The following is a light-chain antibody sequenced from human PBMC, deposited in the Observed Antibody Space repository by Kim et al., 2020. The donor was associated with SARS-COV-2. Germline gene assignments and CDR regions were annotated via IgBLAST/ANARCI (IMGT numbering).Light chain of an antibody. CDR1: QSISSW. V-gene: IGKV1-5*03. CDR2: KAS. J-gene: IGKJ2*01. Sequence: SASVGDRVTLTCRASQSISSWLAWYQQKPGKAPKLLIYKASSSESGVPSRFSGSGSGTEFTLTISSLQPDDSATYYCQQYNSYSYTFGQGTKLEI. CDR3: QQYNSYSYT.